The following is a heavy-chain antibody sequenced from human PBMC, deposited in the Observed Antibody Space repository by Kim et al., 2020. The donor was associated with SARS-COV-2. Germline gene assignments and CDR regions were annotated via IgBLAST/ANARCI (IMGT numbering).Heavy chain of an antibody. CDR3: ARGGRKRFDA. V-gene: IGHV3-7*01. D-gene: IGHD1-26*01. CDR1: GFIFTTTT. CDR2: IKEDGSDI. Sequence: GGSLRLSCETSGFIFTTTTMSWVRQAPGKGLEWVAKIKEDGSDINYVDSVKGRFTISRDNAEKSLYLQMNSLRAEDTALYYCARGGRKRFDAWGQGILVT. J-gene: IGHJ5*02.